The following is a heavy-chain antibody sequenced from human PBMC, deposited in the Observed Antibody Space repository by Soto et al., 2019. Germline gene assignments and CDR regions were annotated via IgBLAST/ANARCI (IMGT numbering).Heavy chain of an antibody. CDR1: GGTFSSYA. J-gene: IGHJ1*01. V-gene: IGHV1-69*01. CDR3: AINPPADYGDYGDFQH. CDR2: IIPIFGTA. D-gene: IGHD4-17*01. Sequence: QVQLVQSGAEVKKPGSSVKVSCKASGGTFSSYAISWVRQAPGQGLEWMGGIIPIFGTANYAQKFQGRVTITADESTSTAYMELSSLRSEDTAMYYCAINPPADYGDYGDFQHWGQGTLVTVSS.